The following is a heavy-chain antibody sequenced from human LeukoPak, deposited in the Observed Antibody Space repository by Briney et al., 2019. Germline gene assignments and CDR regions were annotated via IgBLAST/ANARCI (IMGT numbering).Heavy chain of an antibody. CDR3: ARKSRVVIKYNWFDP. CDR2: IYYSGST. V-gene: IGHV4-39*01. D-gene: IGHD3-22*01. Sequence: PSETLSLTCTVSGGSISSSYYWGWIRQPPGKGLEWIGSIYYSGSTYYNPSLKSRVTISVDTSKNQFSLKLSSVTAADTAVYYCARKSRVVIKYNWFDPWGQGTLVTVSS. CDR1: GGSISSSYY. J-gene: IGHJ5*02.